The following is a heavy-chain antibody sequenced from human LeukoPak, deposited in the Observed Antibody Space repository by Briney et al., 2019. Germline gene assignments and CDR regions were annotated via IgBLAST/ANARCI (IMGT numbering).Heavy chain of an antibody. J-gene: IGHJ4*02. CDR3: ARDYWWNYDY. V-gene: IGHV3-30-3*01. CDR2: ISKDGSDK. D-gene: IGHD1-7*01. Sequence: GGFLRLSCAASGFTFSDYTMHWVRQAPGKGLEWVAVISKDGSDKYYPGSVRGRFTISRDNSKNTIYLQMDSLRAEDTAIYYCARDYWWNYDYWGQGTLVTVSS. CDR1: GFTFSDYT.